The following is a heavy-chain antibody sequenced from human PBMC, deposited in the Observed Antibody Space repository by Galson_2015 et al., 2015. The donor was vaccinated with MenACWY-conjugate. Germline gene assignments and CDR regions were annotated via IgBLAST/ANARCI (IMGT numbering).Heavy chain of an antibody. J-gene: IGHJ1*01. CDR3: AREGLAWALGLAY. D-gene: IGHD1-26*01. Sequence: SLRLSCAASGFTFNTYTMNWVRQAPGEGLEWVSSITNGSDYIYYADSVKGRFTVSRDNAENSLYLQMNSLGAEDTAVYYCAREGLAWALGLAYWGQATLVTVSS. V-gene: IGHV3-21*01. CDR2: ITNGSDYI. CDR1: GFTFNTYT.